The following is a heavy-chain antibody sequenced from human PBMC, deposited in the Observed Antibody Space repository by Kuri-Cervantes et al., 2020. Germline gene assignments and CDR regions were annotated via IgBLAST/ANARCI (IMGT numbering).Heavy chain of an antibody. CDR1: GGSFSGYY. CDR3: ARGFNGEVVVVAASSPGPSKSNYYGMDV. CDR2: INHSGST. Sequence: GSLRLSCAVYGGSFSGYYWSWIRQPPGKGLEWIGEINHSGSTNYNPSLKSRVTISVDTSKNQFSLKLSSVTAADTAVYYCARGFNGEVVVVAASSPGPSKSNYYGMDVWGQGTTVTVSS. D-gene: IGHD2-15*01. V-gene: IGHV4-34*01. J-gene: IGHJ6*02.